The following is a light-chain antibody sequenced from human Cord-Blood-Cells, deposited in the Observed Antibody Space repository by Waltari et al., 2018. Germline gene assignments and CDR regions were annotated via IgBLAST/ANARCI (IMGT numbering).Light chain of an antibody. CDR3: CSYAGSYTLV. CDR2: DVS. V-gene: IGLV2-11*01. J-gene: IGLJ3*02. Sequence: QSALTQPRSVSGSPGQSVTISCTGTSSDVGGYNYVSWYQQHPGKAPKLMFYDVSKRPSGDRDRSAGATSGNTASLAISGLQAEDEADYYCCSYAGSYTLVLGGGTKLTVL. CDR1: SSDVGGYNY.